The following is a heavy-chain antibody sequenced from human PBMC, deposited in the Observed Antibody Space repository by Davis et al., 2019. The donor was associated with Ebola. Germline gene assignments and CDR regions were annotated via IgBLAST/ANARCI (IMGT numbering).Heavy chain of an antibody. CDR2: SRNKENRYNT. CDR1: GLPFSSYF. J-gene: IGHJ4*02. CDR3: VTENWYRFES. V-gene: IGHV3-72*01. Sequence: GGSLRLSCAVSGLPFSSYFMDWVRLTPGKGLEWVGLSRNKENRYNTEYAASVRGRFTISRDDSKDSLYLQMNSLRTEDTAVYYCVTENWYRFESWGQGTLVTVSS. D-gene: IGHD1/OR15-1a*01.